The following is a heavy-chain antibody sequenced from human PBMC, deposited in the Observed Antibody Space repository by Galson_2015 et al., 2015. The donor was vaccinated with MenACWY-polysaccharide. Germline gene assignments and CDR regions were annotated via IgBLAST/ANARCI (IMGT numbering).Heavy chain of an antibody. V-gene: IGHV3-23*01. Sequence: SLRLSCAASGFTFTSYAMSWVRQAPGKGLEWVSAIRSSGTNTYYADSVKGRFTISGDNSKNTLYLQMNSLRAGDTAVYYCAKDSTDFWSVAGRFDHWGQGTLVTVSS. CDR2: IRSSGTNT. CDR1: GFTFTSYA. D-gene: IGHD3-3*01. CDR3: AKDSTDFWSVAGRFDH. J-gene: IGHJ5*02.